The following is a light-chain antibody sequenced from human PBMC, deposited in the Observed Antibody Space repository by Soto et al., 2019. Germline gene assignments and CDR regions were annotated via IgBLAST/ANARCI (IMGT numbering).Light chain of an antibody. V-gene: IGKV1-17*01. CDR1: QGIRND. CDR2: GAS. J-gene: IGKJ5*01. Sequence: DIQMTQSPSSLSASVGDRVTITCRASQGIRNDLAWYQHKPGRAPKLLIFGASSLQSGVPSRFSGSGSGTDFTLTISSLQPEDFATYYCQQANSFPITFGQGTRREIK. CDR3: QQANSFPIT.